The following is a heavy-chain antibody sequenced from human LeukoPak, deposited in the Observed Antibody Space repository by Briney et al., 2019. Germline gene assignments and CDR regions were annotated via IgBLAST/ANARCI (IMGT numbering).Heavy chain of an antibody. J-gene: IGHJ6*02. CDR2: ISSSGGST. CDR1: GFTFSSYA. V-gene: IGHV3-23*01. D-gene: IGHD6-19*01. CDR3: AKANRREQWLVRYYYYYYGMDV. Sequence: GGSLRLSCAASGFTFSSYAMSWIRQAPGKGLEWVLAISSSGGSTYYADSVKGRFTISRDNSKNTLYLQMNSLRAEDTAVYYCAKANRREQWLVRYYYYYYGMDVWGQGTTVTVSS.